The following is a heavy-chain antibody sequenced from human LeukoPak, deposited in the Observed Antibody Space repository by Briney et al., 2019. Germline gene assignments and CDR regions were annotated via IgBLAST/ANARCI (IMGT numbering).Heavy chain of an antibody. CDR3: ARGSGSYWFDY. V-gene: IGHV4-59*01. CDR1: GGSISSYY. CDR2: IYYSGST. Sequence: SETLSLTCTVSGGSISSYYWSWIRQPPGKGLEWIGYIYYSGSTKYNPSLKSRVTISVDTSKNQFSLKLSSVTAADTAVYYCARGSGSYWFDYWGQGTLVTVSS. D-gene: IGHD1-26*01. J-gene: IGHJ4*02.